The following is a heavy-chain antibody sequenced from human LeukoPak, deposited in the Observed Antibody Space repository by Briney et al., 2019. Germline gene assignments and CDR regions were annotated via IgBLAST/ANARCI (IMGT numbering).Heavy chain of an antibody. CDR3: ARGGYSYGYFFVDY. CDR2: IYYSGST. V-gene: IGHV4-59*01. D-gene: IGHD5-18*01. Sequence: SETLSLTCTVSGGSISSYYWSWIRQPPGKGLEWIGYIYYSGSTNYNPSLKSRVTISVDTSKNQFSLKLSSMTAADTAVYYCARGGYSYGYFFVDYWGQGTLVTVSS. CDR1: GGSISSYY. J-gene: IGHJ4*02.